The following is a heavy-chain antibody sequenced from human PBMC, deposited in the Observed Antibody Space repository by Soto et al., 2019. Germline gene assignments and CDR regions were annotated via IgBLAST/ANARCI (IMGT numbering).Heavy chain of an antibody. CDR1: GFTFSSYA. D-gene: IGHD3-22*01. CDR2: ISYDGSNK. V-gene: IGHV3-30-3*01. J-gene: IGHJ4*02. Sequence: QVQLVESGGGVVQPGRSLRLSCAASGFTFSSYAMHWVRQAPGKGLEWVAVISYDGSNKYYADSVKGRFTISRDNSKNTLYLQMNSLRAEDTAVYYCARDPENYDSSGYYYRCLDYLGQGTLVTVSS. CDR3: ARDPENYDSSGYYYRCLDY.